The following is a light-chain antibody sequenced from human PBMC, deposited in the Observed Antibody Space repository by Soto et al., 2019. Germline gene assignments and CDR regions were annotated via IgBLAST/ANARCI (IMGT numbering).Light chain of an antibody. CDR1: QSISSTY. CDR3: QQYGGSPET. CDR2: DVY. Sequence: MVMTQSPAPLSVSPGERATLSCRASQSISSTYLAWYQQKPGQAPRLLIHDVYNRATGIPDRFSGSGSGTDFTLTISRLEPEDFAVYYCQQYGGSPETFGQGTKVDIK. V-gene: IGKV3-20*01. J-gene: IGKJ1*01.